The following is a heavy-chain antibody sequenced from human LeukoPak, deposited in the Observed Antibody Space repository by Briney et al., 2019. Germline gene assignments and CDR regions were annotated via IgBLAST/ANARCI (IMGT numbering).Heavy chain of an antibody. CDR3: ARGYYFDY. CDR1: RGSTSSYY. J-gene: IGHJ4*02. V-gene: IGHV4-59*01. Sequence: PSETLSLTCTVSRGSTSSYYWSWIRQPPGKGLEGIGYIYYSGSTNYNPSVKSRVTISVDTSKNQFSLKLSSVTAADTAVYYCARGYYFDYWGQGTLVTVSS. CDR2: IYYSGST.